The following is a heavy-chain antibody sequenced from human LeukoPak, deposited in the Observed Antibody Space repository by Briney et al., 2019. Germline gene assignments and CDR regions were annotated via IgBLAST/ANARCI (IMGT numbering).Heavy chain of an antibody. D-gene: IGHD7-27*01. CDR1: GYSFTSYW. CDR2: IDPSDSET. Sequence: GESLKITCKASGYSFTSYWIGWVRQMPGKGLEWMGIIDPSDSETRYTPSFQGQVTISADKSLSTAYLQWNSLKASDTAMYYCARQTSMGRSGDYWGQGTLVSVSS. V-gene: IGHV5-51*01. J-gene: IGHJ4*02. CDR3: ARQTSMGRSGDY.